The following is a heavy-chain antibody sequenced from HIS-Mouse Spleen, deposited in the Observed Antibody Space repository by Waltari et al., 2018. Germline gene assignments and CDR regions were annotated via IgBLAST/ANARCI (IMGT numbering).Heavy chain of an antibody. CDR1: GCSIRSSSYY. CDR2: IYYSGST. CDR3: AREIPYSSSWYDWYFDL. V-gene: IGHV4-39*07. J-gene: IGHJ2*01. D-gene: IGHD6-13*01. Sequence: QLQLQESGPGLVKPSETLSLTCIVSGCSIRSSSYYWAWIRQPPGKGLEWIGSIYYSGSTYYNPSLKSRVTISVDTSKNQFSLKLSSVTAADTAVYYCAREIPYSSSWYDWYFDLWGRGTLVTVSS.